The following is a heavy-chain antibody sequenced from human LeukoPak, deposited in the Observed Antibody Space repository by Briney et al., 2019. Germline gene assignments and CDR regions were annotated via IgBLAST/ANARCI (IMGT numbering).Heavy chain of an antibody. CDR2: INAYNGDT. CDR3: ARGSSSDWPLEY. Sequence: VASVTVSCKASGYTFINYAIHWVRQAPGQRREWMGWINAYNGDTEYSQKSQGRVTITKDTSASTAYMDLSTLRSEDTAVYYCARGSSSDWPLEYWGRGILVTVSS. V-gene: IGHV1-3*01. J-gene: IGHJ4*02. D-gene: IGHD6-19*01. CDR1: GYTFINYA.